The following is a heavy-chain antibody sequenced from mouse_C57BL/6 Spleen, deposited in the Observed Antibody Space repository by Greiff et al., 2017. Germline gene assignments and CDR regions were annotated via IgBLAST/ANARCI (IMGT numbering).Heavy chain of an antibody. V-gene: IGHV1-55*01. J-gene: IGHJ4*01. Sequence: QVQLQQPGAELVKPGASVKMSCKASGYTFTSYGITWVKQRPGQGLEWIGDIYPGSGSTYYNEKFKSKATLTADTSSSTAYMELRSLTSEDSAVYNCARKGRYTYYYTMCYRGQKTSVTVSS. CDR3: ARKGRYTYYYTMCY. D-gene: IGHD1-3*01. CDR2: IYPGSGST. CDR1: GYTFTSYG.